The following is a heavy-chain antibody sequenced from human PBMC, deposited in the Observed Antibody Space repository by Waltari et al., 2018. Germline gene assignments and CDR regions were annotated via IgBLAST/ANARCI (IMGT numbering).Heavy chain of an antibody. D-gene: IGHD4-17*01. Sequence: QVQLQESGPGLVKPSETLSLTCTVSGGSISSYYWSWIRQPPGKGLEWIGYIYYSGSTNATPSLKMRVTISLDTSKNQFSLKLSSVTAADTAVDYCAGDYLTVATSMAFDIWGQGTMVTVSS. CDR3: AGDYLTVATSMAFDI. J-gene: IGHJ3*02. V-gene: IGHV4-59*01. CDR1: GGSISSYY. CDR2: IYYSGST.